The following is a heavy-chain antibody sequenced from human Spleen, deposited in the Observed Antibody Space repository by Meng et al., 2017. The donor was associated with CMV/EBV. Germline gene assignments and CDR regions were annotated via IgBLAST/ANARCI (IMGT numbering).Heavy chain of an antibody. CDR2: IIPMLGIA. CDR3: ARDRAPYYDPGMGGMDV. CDR1: GGTFSSHA. J-gene: IGHJ6*02. D-gene: IGHD3-3*01. Sequence: SVKVSCKASGGTFSSHAINWVRQAPGQGLEWMGGIIPMLGIANFPQNFQGRVTITADKSTSTAYIELSSLRSEDTAVYYCARDRAPYYDPGMGGMDVWGQGTTVTVSS. V-gene: IGHV1-69*10.